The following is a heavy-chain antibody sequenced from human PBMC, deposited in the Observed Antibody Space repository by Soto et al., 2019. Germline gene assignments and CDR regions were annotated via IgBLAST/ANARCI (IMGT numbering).Heavy chain of an antibody. V-gene: IGHV3-23*01. CDR1: GFTFRNYA. D-gene: IGHD3-9*01. Sequence: GGSLRLSCAVSGFTFRNYAMSWVRQPPGKGLEWVAGITGTADSISYSDSVRGRFTISRDNSKNTLYLLMNSLRAEDTAVYWCAKTPNSRLLSSWGQGALVTVSS. CDR2: ITGTADSI. J-gene: IGHJ5*02. CDR3: AKTPNSRLLSS.